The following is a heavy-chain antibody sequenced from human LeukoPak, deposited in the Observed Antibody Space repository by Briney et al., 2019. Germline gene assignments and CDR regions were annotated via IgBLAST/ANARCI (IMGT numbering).Heavy chain of an antibody. V-gene: IGHV3-30*18. D-gene: IGHD3-10*01. Sequence: GGSLRLSCAASGFTFRNYGMHCLRQAPGKGLEWVAVISDDGSSKHYADSVKGRFTISRDNSKNTLFLQMNRLRAEDTAVYYCAKHEGSSGSYCHFHYWGQGTLVTVSS. CDR3: AKHEGSSGSYCHFHY. CDR1: GFTFRNYG. J-gene: IGHJ4*02. CDR2: ISDDGSSK.